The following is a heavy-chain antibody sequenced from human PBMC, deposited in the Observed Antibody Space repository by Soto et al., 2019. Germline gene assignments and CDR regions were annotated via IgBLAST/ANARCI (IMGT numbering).Heavy chain of an antibody. J-gene: IGHJ6*02. CDR1: GGSISSGDYY. CDR2: IYYSGST. CDR3: ARAPLISIFFAYGMDV. Sequence: QVQLQESGPGLVKPSQTLSLTCTVSGGSISSGDYYWIWIRQHPGKGLEWIGYIYYSGSTYYNPSLKSRVTISVDTSRKQFSLKLSSVTAADTAVYFCARAPLISIFFAYGMDVWGQGTTVTVSS. D-gene: IGHD3-3*02. V-gene: IGHV4-31*03.